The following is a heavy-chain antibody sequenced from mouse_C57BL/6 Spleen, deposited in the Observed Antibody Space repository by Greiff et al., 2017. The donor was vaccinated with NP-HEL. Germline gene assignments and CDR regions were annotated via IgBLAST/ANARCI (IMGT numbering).Heavy chain of an antibody. Sequence: VQLQQPGAELVKPGASVKLSCTASGYTFTSYWMQWVKQRPGQGLEWIGEIDPSDSYTNYNQKFKGKATLTVDTSSSTAYMQLSSLTSEDSAVYYCARMAGWFAYWGQGTLVTVSA. J-gene: IGHJ3*01. CDR3: ARMAGWFAY. D-gene: IGHD3-3*01. CDR2: IDPSDSYT. CDR1: GYTFTSYW. V-gene: IGHV1-50*01.